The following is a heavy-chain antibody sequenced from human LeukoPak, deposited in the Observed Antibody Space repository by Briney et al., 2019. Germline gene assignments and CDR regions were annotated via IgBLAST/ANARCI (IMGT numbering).Heavy chain of an antibody. CDR1: GGSFSGYY. Sequence: KASETLSLTGAVYGGSFSGYYWSWIRQPPGKGLEWIGEINHSGSTNYNPSLKSRVTISVDTSKNQFSLKLSSVTAADTAVYYCARGQGNRIVVVITPYFDYWGQGTLVTVSS. V-gene: IGHV4-34*01. CDR2: INHSGST. CDR3: ARGQGNRIVVVITPYFDY. J-gene: IGHJ4*02. D-gene: IGHD3-22*01.